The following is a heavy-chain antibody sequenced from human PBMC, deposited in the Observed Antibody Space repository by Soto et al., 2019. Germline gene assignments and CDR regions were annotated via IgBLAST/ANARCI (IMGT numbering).Heavy chain of an antibody. D-gene: IGHD2-21*01. J-gene: IGHJ3*02. CDR2: ISAYNGNT. Sequence: PVKVSCKASGYTFTSYGISWVRQTPGQGLEWMGWISAYNGNTNYAQKLQGRVTMTTDTSTSTAYMELRSLRSDDTAVYYCARTLTVVGSAFDIWGQGTMVTGSS. CDR1: GYTFTSYG. V-gene: IGHV1-18*01. CDR3: ARTLTVVGSAFDI.